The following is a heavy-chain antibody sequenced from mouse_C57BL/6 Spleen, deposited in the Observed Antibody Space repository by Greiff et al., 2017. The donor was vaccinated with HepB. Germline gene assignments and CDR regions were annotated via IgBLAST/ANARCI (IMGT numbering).Heavy chain of an antibody. Sequence: QVQLQQPGAELVRPGSSVKLSCKASGYTFTSYWTDWVKQRPGQGLEWIGNIYPSDSETHYNQKFKDKATLTVDKSSSTAYMQLSSLTSEDSAVYYCARGHYGSSLYAMDYWGQGTSVTVSS. J-gene: IGHJ4*01. V-gene: IGHV1-61*01. CDR1: GYTFTSYW. CDR2: IYPSDSET. D-gene: IGHD1-1*01. CDR3: ARGHYGSSLYAMDY.